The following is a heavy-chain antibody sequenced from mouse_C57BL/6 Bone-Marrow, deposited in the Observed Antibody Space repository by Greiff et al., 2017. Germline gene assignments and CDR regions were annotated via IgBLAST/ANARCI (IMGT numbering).Heavy chain of an antibody. CDR3: ASKNYYGSSSYFDV. CDR2: IYPGSGST. D-gene: IGHD1-1*01. V-gene: IGHV1-55*01. CDR1: GYTFTSYW. J-gene: IGHJ1*03. Sequence: QVQLQQSGAELVKPGASVKMSCKASGYTFTSYWITWVKQRPGQGLEWIGDIYPGSGSTNYNEKFKSKATLTVDTSSSTAYMQLSSLTSEDSAVYYCASKNYYGSSSYFDVWGTGTTVTVSS.